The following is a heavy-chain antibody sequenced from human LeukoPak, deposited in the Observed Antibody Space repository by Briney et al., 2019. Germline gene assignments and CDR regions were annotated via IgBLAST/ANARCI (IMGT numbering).Heavy chain of an antibody. V-gene: IGHV1-46*01. CDR2: INPSGGSP. D-gene: IGHD5-12*01. CDR1: GYTLTSYY. J-gene: IGHJ3*02. CDR3: ANQEWLRFNLNAFDI. Sequence: ASVKVSCKASGYTLTSYYMHWVRQAPGQGLEWMGIINPSGGSPNYAQKFQGRVTMTRDMSTRTVYMELSSLRFEDTAVYYCANQEWLRFNLNAFDIWGQGTMVTVSS.